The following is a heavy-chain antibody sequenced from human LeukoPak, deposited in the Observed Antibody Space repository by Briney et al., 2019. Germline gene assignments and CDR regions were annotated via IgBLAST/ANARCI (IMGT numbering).Heavy chain of an antibody. CDR3: AKHSYITMVRGFLDY. J-gene: IGHJ4*02. V-gene: IGHV3-23*01. Sequence: PGGSLTLSCAASGFTFSSYAMSWVRQAPGKGLEWVSAISGSGGSTYYADSVKGRFTISRDNSKNTLYLQMNSLRAEDTAVYYCAKHSYITMVRGFLDYWGQGTLVTVSS. D-gene: IGHD3-10*01. CDR1: GFTFSSYA. CDR2: ISGSGGST.